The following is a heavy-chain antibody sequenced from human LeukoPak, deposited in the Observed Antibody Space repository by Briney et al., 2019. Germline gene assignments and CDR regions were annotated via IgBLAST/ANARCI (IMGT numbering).Heavy chain of an antibody. V-gene: IGHV4-34*01. CDR1: GGSFSGYY. J-gene: IGHJ6*02. Sequence: SETPSLTCAVYGGSFSGYYWSWIRQPPGKGLEWIGEINHSGSTNYNPSLKSRVTISVDTSKNQFSLKLSSVTAADTAVYYCARNRLLWFGESTLDVWGQGTTVTVSS. CDR2: INHSGST. CDR3: ARNRLLWFGESTLDV. D-gene: IGHD3-10*01.